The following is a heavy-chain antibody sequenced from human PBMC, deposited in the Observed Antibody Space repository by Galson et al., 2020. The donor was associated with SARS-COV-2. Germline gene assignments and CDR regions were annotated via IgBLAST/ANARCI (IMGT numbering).Heavy chain of an antibody. CDR2: ISYDGSNK. J-gene: IGHJ3*02. D-gene: IGHD3-16*01. CDR1: GFTFSSYA. V-gene: IGHV3-30*04. CDR3: ARDLTGDDAFDI. Sequence: GESLKLSCAASGFTFSSYAMHWVRQAPGKGLEWVAVISYDGSNKYYADSVKGRFTISRDNSKNTLYLQMNSLRAEDTAVYYCARDLTGDDAFDIWGQGTMVTVSS.